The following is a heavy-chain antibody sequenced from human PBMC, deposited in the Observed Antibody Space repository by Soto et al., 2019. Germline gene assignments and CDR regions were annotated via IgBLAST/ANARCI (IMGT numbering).Heavy chain of an antibody. V-gene: IGHV3-23*01. CDR1: GFTFSSYA. CDR3: ARSHGNPLFDY. J-gene: IGHJ4*02. CDR2: VTGSGGST. Sequence: EVQLLESGGGLVQPGGSLRLSCAASGFTFSSYAMNWVRQAPGKGLEWVSTVTGSGGSTYYADSGRGRFTISRDNSKNTLWLQMNSLRADDTAVYYCARSHGNPLFDYWGQGTLVNVSS.